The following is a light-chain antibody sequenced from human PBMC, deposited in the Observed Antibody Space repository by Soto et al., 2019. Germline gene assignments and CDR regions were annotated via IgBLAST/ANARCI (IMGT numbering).Light chain of an antibody. CDR3: VSYAGSNKPA. CDR1: SSYVGGYNY. CDR2: DVN. Sequence: QSALTQPPSASGSPGQSVAISCSGTSSYVGGYNYVSWYQQHPGKAPKLMIYDVNKRPSGVPDRFSGSKSGNTASLTVSGLQAEDEADYYCVSYAGSNKPAFGGGTKLTV. V-gene: IGLV2-8*01. J-gene: IGLJ2*01.